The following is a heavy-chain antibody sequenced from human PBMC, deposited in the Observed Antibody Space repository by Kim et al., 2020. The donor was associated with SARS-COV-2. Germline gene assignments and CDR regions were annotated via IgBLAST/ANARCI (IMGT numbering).Heavy chain of an antibody. CDR2: INAGNGNT. CDR1: GYTFTSYA. V-gene: IGHV1-3*01. D-gene: IGHD3-10*01. J-gene: IGHJ6*02. CDR3: ARDGMGNKLLWFGELLGRGGYGMDV. Sequence: ASVKVSCKASGYTFTSYAMHWVRQAPGQRLEWMGWINAGNGNTKYSQKFQGRVTITRDTSASTAYMELSSLRSEDTAVYYCARDGMGNKLLWFGELLGRGGYGMDVWGQGTTVTVSS.